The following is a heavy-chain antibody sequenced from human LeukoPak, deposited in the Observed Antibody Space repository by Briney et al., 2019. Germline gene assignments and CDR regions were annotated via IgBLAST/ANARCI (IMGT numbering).Heavy chain of an antibody. D-gene: IGHD4-23*01. CDR1: GFTFSNYA. V-gene: IGHV3-30*04. Sequence: PGRSLRLSCAASGFTFSNYAMHRVRQAPGKGLEWVAVISYDGSKKDYADSEKGRFTISRDNSKNTLYLQMNSLRAEDTAIYYCARGAHKRDDYGGFFDYWGQGTLVTVSS. CDR2: ISYDGSKK. CDR3: ARGAHKRDDYGGFFDY. J-gene: IGHJ4*02.